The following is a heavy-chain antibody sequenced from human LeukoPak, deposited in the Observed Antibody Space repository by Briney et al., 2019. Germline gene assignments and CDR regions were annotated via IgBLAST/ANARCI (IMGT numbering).Heavy chain of an antibody. CDR2: ISSDNGNT. CDR1: GYTDNRFG. Sequence: ASVTVSCKTSGYTDNRFGIAWVRQAPGQGLEWIGWISSDNGNTQYADKLQGRVSMTTDRSTNTAYMEVTSLRSDDTAVYFCANVAKGRYFFYYMDVWGKGTTVTVSS. CDR3: ANVAKGRYFFYYMDV. J-gene: IGHJ6*03. V-gene: IGHV1-18*01.